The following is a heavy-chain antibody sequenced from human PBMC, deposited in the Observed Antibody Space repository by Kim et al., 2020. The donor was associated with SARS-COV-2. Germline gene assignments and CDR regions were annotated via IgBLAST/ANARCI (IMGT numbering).Heavy chain of an antibody. J-gene: IGHJ3*02. D-gene: IGHD2-15*01. Sequence: SETLSLTCTVSGGSISSGGYYWSWIRQYPGKGLEWIGYIYYSGSTYYNPSLKSRVTISVDTSKNQFSLKLSSVTAADTAVYYCARAEGYCSGGSCYSSGAFDIWGQGTMVTVSS. CDR2: IYYSGST. CDR1: GGSISSGGYY. V-gene: IGHV4-31*03. CDR3: ARAEGYCSGGSCYSSGAFDI.